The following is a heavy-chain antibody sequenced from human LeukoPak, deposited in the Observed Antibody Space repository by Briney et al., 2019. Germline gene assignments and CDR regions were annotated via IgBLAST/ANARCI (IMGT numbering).Heavy chain of an antibody. CDR1: GFTFSSYA. D-gene: IGHD1-1*01. V-gene: IGHV3-23*01. CDR3: AKDEYLEGYFDY. J-gene: IGHJ4*02. CDR2: ISGSGGST. Sequence: PGGSLRLSCAASGFTFSSYAMNWVRQAPGKGLEWVSAISGSGGSTYYADSVKGRLTISRDNSKNTLYLQMNRPRAEDTAVYYCAKDEYLEGYFDYWGQGTLVTVSS.